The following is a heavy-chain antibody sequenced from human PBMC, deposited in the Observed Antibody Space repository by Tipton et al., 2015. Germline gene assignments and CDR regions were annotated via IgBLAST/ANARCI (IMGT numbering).Heavy chain of an antibody. V-gene: IGHV4-39*07. CDR1: GGSISSDNRY. J-gene: IGHJ4*02. CDR3: ACQDYDSLTRDYQTVDY. D-gene: IGHD3-9*01. Sequence: TLSLTCTVSGGSISSDNRYWGWIRQPPGKGLEWIGSISHSGNTYYNPSLKSRVTMSRDTSKNQFSLKLTSVTVADTAVYYCACQDYDSLTRDYQTVDYWGQGTLVTVSS. CDR2: ISHSGNT.